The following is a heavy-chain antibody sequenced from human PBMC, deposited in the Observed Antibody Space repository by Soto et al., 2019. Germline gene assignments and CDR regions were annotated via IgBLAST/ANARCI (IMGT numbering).Heavy chain of an antibody. CDR3: ARVSGIAAAGGWFDP. CDR2: INHSGST. Sequence: LSLTFAVYGGSFSGYYWSWIRQPPGKGLEWIGEINHSGSTNYNPSLKSRVTISVDTSKNQFSLKLSSVTAADTAVYYCARVSGIAAAGGWFDPWGQGTLVTVSS. J-gene: IGHJ5*02. D-gene: IGHD6-13*01. V-gene: IGHV4-34*01. CDR1: GGSFSGYY.